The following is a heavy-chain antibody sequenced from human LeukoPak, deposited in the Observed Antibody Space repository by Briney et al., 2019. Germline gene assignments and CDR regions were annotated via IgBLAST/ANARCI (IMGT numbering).Heavy chain of an antibody. Sequence: GGSLRLSCVGSGFSFSNYWLHWVRQAPGKGPEYVAYINQDGSETNYVDSVRGRFTISRDNARNSLFLQMNSLRDEDTALYYCARAAGRCGGDCASEDPWGQGTLVTVSS. CDR1: GFSFSNYW. CDR3: ARAAGRCGGDCASEDP. CDR2: INQDGSET. V-gene: IGHV3-7*01. D-gene: IGHD2-21*02. J-gene: IGHJ5*02.